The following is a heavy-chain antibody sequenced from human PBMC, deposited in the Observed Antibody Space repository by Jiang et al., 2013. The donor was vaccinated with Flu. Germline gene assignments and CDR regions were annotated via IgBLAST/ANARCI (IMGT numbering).Heavy chain of an antibody. CDR1: GGSINIGTYC. CDR3: HQLLDNYYGEDV. CDR2: VLYSGTS. D-gene: IGHD6-6*01. V-gene: IGHV4-39*01. J-gene: IGHJ6*02. Sequence: VSGGSINIGTYCWGWVRPGPPGKGLEWIGSVLYSGTSYYNPSLKSRVSISVDTSKSQFSLKLKSLTAADTGIYYCHQLLDNYYGEDVWGQGTTVTVSS.